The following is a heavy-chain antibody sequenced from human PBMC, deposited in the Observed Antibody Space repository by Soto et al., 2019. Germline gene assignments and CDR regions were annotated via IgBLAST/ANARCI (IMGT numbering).Heavy chain of an antibody. CDR3: ARAPTGRSPGWVL. D-gene: IGHD3-10*01. Sequence: PSETQSLTCTVAGGSLSSGGYSWRWIKQSPEKGLEWIGCIYPTGTTYYHPSLKSRVTISVDTSRNQFSLHLTSVTAADTALYYCARAPTGRSPGWVLLVPGTTVIVS. CDR2: IYPTGTT. CDR1: GGSLSSGGYS. J-gene: IGHJ6*02. V-gene: IGHV4-30-2*06.